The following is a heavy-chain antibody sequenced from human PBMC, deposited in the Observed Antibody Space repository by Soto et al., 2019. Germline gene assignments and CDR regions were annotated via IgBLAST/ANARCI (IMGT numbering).Heavy chain of an antibody. J-gene: IGHJ4*02. CDR1: CYKSSADC. CDR2: IYPGDFAT. CDR3: ASRPQKAYDPIDY. D-gene: IGHD1-1*01. V-gene: IGHV5-51*01. Sequence: GESLKISCMTCCYKSSADCSAWLRHRPGEGLEWMWIIYPGDFATRYSPFFESLVTISVDRSTNTAHLQWSRLKASDTAIYSGASRPQKAYDPIDYWGQGTLVTVSS.